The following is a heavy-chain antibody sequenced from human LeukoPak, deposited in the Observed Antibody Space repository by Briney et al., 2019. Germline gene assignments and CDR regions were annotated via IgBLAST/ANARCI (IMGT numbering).Heavy chain of an antibody. Sequence: ASVKVSCKASGYTFTGYYVHWARQAPGQGLEWMGWINPNSGGTTYAQRFQGRVTMTRDTSISTAYMELSRLRSDDTAVYYCARDPDVDAFDIWGQGTMVTVSS. CDR1: GYTFTGYY. CDR3: ARDPDVDAFDI. J-gene: IGHJ3*02. V-gene: IGHV1-2*02. CDR2: INPNSGGT.